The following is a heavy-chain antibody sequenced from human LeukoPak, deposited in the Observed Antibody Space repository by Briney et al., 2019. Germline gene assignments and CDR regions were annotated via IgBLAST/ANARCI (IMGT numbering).Heavy chain of an antibody. CDR3: ARDYHGSGSLTTFDY. J-gene: IGHJ4*02. CDR1: GYTFTSFY. V-gene: IGHV1-46*01. D-gene: IGHD3-10*01. Sequence: WASVKVSCKASGYTFTSFYMHWVRQAPGQGLEWMGIINPRGGSTTSAQKFQGRVTLTRDTSTSTFYMELSSLKSQDTAVYYCARDYHGSGSLTTFDYWGQGTLVTVSS. CDR2: INPRGGST.